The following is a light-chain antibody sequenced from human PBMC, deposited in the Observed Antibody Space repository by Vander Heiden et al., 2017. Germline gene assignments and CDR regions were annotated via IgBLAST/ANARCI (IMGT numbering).Light chain of an antibody. CDR3: QTWGTGIQV. V-gene: IGLV4-69*01. J-gene: IGLJ2*01. CDR2: IYSNGED. Sequence: VVTQSPSASASLGASAKPTCTLSSQHSDYSVAWHQQRPDKGPRLLMRIYSNGEDYKGDGIPDRFSGSSSGAERYLTISSLQSEDEADYYCQTWGTGIQVFGGGTKLTVL. CDR1: SQHSDYS.